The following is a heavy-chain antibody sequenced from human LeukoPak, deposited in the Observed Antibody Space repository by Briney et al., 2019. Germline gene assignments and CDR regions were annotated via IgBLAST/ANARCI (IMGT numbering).Heavy chain of an antibody. CDR1: GYTFTSYY. CDR2: INPSGGST. V-gene: IGHV1-46*01. D-gene: IGHD1-26*01. CDR3: AWSGSHRNPDFDY. J-gene: IGHJ4*02. Sequence: ASVNVSCKASGYTFTSYYMHWVRQAPGQGLEWMGIINPSGGSTSYAQKFQGRVTMTRDMSTSTVYMELSSLRSEDTAVYYCAWSGSHRNPDFDYWGQGTLVTVSS.